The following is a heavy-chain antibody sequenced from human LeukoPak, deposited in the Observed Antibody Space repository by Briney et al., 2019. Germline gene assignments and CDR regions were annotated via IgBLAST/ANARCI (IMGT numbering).Heavy chain of an antibody. D-gene: IGHD5-12*01. CDR1: GFSLGVYA. V-gene: IGHV3-23*01. J-gene: IGHJ5*02. Sequence: PRGGLRVSSTASGFSLGVYARSSVRPAPVEGLWGVSAISGSGGSTYFADSVKGRFTISRDNSKNTLYLQMNSLRAEDTAVYYCAKTSGYRRFDPWGQGTLVTVSS. CDR3: AKTSGYRRFDP. CDR2: ISGSGGST.